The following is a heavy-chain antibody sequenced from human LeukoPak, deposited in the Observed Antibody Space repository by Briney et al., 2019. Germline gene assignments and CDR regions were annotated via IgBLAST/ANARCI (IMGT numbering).Heavy chain of an antibody. J-gene: IGHJ4*02. V-gene: IGHV3-21*01. D-gene: IGHD3-22*01. CDR3: AREHDYYDSSGSPPLDY. CDR1: GFTFSSSS. Sequence: PGGSLRLSCAASGFTFSSSSMNWVRQAPGKGLEWVSSISSSSSYIYYADSVKGRFTISRDNAKNSLYLQMNSLRAEDTAVYYCAREHDYYDSSGSPPLDYWGQGTLVTVSS. CDR2: ISSSSSYI.